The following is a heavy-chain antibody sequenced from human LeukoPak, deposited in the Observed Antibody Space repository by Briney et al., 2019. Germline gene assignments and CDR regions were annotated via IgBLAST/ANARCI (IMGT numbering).Heavy chain of an antibody. CDR2: IYYSGGT. V-gene: IGHV4-59*01. Sequence: ASETLSLTCTVSGGSISSYYWSWIRQPPGKGLEWIGYIYYSGGTNYNPSLKSRVTISVDTSKNQFSLKLSSVTAADTAVYYCARSFYYYYYMDVWGKGTTVTVSS. J-gene: IGHJ6*03. CDR3: ARSFYYYYYMDV. CDR1: GGSISSYY.